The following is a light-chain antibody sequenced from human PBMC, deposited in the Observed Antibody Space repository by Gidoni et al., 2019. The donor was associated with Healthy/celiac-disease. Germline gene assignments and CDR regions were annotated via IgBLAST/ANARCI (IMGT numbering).Light chain of an antibody. CDR3: QSYDSSLSVYV. V-gene: IGLV1-40*01. CDR2: GNS. Sequence: QSVLTQPPSVSRAPGQTVTISCTGSSSNIGAGYDVHWYQQLPGTAPKLLLYGNSNRPSGVPDRFSGSKSGTSASLAITGLQAEDEADYYCQSYDSSLSVYVFGTGTKVTVL. J-gene: IGLJ1*01. CDR1: SSNIGAGYD.